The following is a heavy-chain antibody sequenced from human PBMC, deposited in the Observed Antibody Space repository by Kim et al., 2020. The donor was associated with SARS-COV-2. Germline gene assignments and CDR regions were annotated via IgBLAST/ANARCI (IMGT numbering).Heavy chain of an antibody. V-gene: IGHV3-30*18. CDR3: AKGLTILLDF. J-gene: IGHJ4*02. Sequence: GGSLRLSCAASGFTFSNYGMHWVHQAPGKGLEWVATISYDGSVKNYADSVKGRFTISRDDSKNTLYLEMNSLRVEDTAVYYCAKGLTILLDFWGQGSLVTVSS. CDR1: GFTFSNYG. D-gene: IGHD3-3*01. CDR2: ISYDGSVK.